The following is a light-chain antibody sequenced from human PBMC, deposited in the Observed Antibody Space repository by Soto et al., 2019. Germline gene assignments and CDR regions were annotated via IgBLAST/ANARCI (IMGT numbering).Light chain of an antibody. J-gene: IGKJ1*01. CDR1: RSVGSY. V-gene: IGKV3-20*01. Sequence: EIVLTQSPGTLSLSPGARATLSCRASRSVGSYLAWYQQKFGQAPRLLIYGASNRATGIPDRFSGSGSGTDFTLTISRLEPEDFAVYYCQQQDTLPRTFGQGTKV. CDR2: GAS. CDR3: QQQDTLPRT.